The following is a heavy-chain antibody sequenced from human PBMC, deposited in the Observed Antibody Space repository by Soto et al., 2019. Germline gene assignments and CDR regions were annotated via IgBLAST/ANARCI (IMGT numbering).Heavy chain of an antibody. CDR1: GFTFSSHA. Sequence: GGSLRLSCAASGFTFSSHAMRWVRQAPGKGLEWVSAISGGGGTIYYADAVKGRFTISRDNSKNTVYLQMNSLRVEDTAVYYCAKATQKPSHYYMDVWGKGTTVTVSS. J-gene: IGHJ6*03. CDR2: ISGGGGTI. CDR3: AKATQKPSHYYMDV. V-gene: IGHV3-23*01. D-gene: IGHD2-15*01.